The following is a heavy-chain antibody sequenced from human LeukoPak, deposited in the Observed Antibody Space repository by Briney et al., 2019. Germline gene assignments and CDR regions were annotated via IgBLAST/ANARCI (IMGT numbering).Heavy chain of an antibody. J-gene: IGHJ4*02. CDR3: ARGSYGERVNFDY. CDR2: ISSGGSTT. CDR1: GFTFDKYF. Sequence: GGSLRLSCATSGFTFDKYFIHWVRQAPGKGLQWISFISSGGSTTNYADSVKGRFTISRDNAKNSLYLQMNSLRAEDTAVYYCARGSYGERVNFDYWGQGTLVTVSS. V-gene: IGHV3-11*01. D-gene: IGHD4-17*01.